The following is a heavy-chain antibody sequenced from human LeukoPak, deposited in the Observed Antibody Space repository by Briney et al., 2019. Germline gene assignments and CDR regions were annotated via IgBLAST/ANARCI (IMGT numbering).Heavy chain of an antibody. Sequence: SETLSLTCTVSGGPISSYFWIWMRQSPGKGLEGIRYVYYSGSTNYNPSLKSRVTISVDTSKKQFSLKLSSATAADTAVYYCARVLDLSKRGLDAFDIWGQGTMVTVSS. CDR3: ARVLDLSKRGLDAFDI. J-gene: IGHJ3*02. V-gene: IGHV4-59*01. CDR1: GGPISSYF. CDR2: VYYSGST. D-gene: IGHD3-16*01.